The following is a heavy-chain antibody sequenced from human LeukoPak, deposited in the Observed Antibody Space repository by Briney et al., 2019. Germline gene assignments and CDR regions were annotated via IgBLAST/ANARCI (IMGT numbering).Heavy chain of an antibody. Sequence: GGSLRLSCAASGFTFSSYGMHWVRQAPGKGLGWVAVISYDGSNKYYADSVKGRFTISRDNANNSLYLQMNSLRAEDTAVYYCASAPTGTYYFDYWGQGTLVTASS. V-gene: IGHV3-30*03. D-gene: IGHD4-17*01. J-gene: IGHJ4*02. CDR1: GFTFSSYG. CDR3: ASAPTGTYYFDY. CDR2: ISYDGSNK.